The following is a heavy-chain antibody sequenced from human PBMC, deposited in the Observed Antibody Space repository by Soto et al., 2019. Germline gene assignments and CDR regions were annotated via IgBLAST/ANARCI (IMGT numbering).Heavy chain of an antibody. Sequence: QVQLQESGPGLVKPSETLSLTCTVSGGSLSSYYWSWIRRPPGMGLEWIASNSYSGTTNYNSSLKSRVTISIDTAKNQFSLKFNSVTAADTAVYYCAREGYNFGPFDYWGQGALVTVSS. D-gene: IGHD5-18*01. CDR2: NSYSGTT. CDR3: AREGYNFGPFDY. J-gene: IGHJ4*02. V-gene: IGHV4-59*01. CDR1: GGSLSSYY.